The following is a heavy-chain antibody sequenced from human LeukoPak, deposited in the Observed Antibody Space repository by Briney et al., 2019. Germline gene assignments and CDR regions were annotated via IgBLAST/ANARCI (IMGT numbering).Heavy chain of an antibody. V-gene: IGHV4-31*03. CDR3: ARALGGYYYDSSGYQIVSFDY. CDR2: IYYSGST. CDR1: GGSISSGGYY. Sequence: PSETLSLTCTVSGGSISSGGYYWGWIRQHPGKGLEWIGYIYYSGSTYYNPSLKSRVTISVDTSKNQFSLKLSSVTAADTAVYYCARALGGYYYDSSGYQIVSFDYWGQGTLVTVSS. J-gene: IGHJ4*02. D-gene: IGHD3-22*01.